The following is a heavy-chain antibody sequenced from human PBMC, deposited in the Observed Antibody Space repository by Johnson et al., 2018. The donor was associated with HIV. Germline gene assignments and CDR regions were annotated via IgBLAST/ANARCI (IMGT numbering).Heavy chain of an antibody. CDR2: IYSGGST. CDR1: GFTVSNNY. CDR3: ARGGVGDVFDI. Sequence: VQLVESGGGLVQPGGSLRLSCAASGFTVSNNYMTWVRQAPGKGLEWVSLIYSGGSTYYADSVQGRFTISSDNSKNTRYLQMNSLGAEDTAVYYCARGGVGDVFDIWGQGTMVTVSS. J-gene: IGHJ3*02. V-gene: IGHV3-66*01. D-gene: IGHD1-26*01.